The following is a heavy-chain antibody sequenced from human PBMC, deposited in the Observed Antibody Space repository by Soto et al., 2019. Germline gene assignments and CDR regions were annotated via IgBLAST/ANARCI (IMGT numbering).Heavy chain of an antibody. Sequence: QVQLVESGGGLVKPGGSLRLSCAASGFTFSDYYMSWIRQAPGKGLEWISYISGCNIYTNYADSVKGRFTISRDNANNSLYLQMDSLRVEDTAVYYCARDGGEVIPAAIGGGYGMDVWGRGTTVTVSS. CDR2: ISGCNIYT. D-gene: IGHD2-2*01. V-gene: IGHV3-11*06. CDR3: ARDGGEVIPAAIGGGYGMDV. J-gene: IGHJ6*02. CDR1: GFTFSDYY.